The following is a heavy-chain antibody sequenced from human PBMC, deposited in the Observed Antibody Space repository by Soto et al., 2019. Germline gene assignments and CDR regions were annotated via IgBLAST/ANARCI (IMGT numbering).Heavy chain of an antibody. CDR3: AEGGASGFGP. CDR1: GYTFTSYD. D-gene: IGHD1-26*01. CDR2: MNPNSGNT. V-gene: IGHV1-8*01. J-gene: IGHJ5*02. Sequence: QVQLVQSGAEVKKPGASVKVSCKASGYTFTSYDINWVRQATGQGLEWMGWMNPNSGNTGYAQKFRXXVXRXXTTSISDAYTELSSLRSADAAVSDCAEGGASGFGPWCHGARVTVCS.